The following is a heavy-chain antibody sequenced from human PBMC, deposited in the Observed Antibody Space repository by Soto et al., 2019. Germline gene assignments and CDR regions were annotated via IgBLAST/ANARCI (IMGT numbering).Heavy chain of an antibody. CDR2: ISYDGTNK. D-gene: IGHD7-27*01. Sequence: QVQLVESGGGVVQPGRSLRLSCAASGFSFSISPMHWVRQAPGKGPERVALISYDGTNKFYADSVKGRFTISRDNSKSTLYLQVDSLRPEDAAVYYCARDPKTSGGQNWAFNYFDSWGQGTLVTVSS. CDR1: GFSFSISP. V-gene: IGHV3-30-3*01. CDR3: ARDPKTSGGQNWAFNYFDS. J-gene: IGHJ4*02.